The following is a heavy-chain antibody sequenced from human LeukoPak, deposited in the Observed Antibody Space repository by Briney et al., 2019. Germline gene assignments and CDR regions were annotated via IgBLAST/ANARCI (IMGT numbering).Heavy chain of an antibody. CDR1: GGSFSGYY. CDR3: ARGFYDSSGYYDPFDY. CDR2: INHSGST. J-gene: IGHJ4*02. D-gene: IGHD3-22*01. V-gene: IGHV4-34*01. Sequence: PETLSLTCAVYGGSFSGYYWSWIRQPPGKGLEWIGEINHSGSTNYNPSLKSRVTISVDTSKNQFSLKLSSVTAADTAVYYCARGFYDSSGYYDPFDYWGQGTLVTVSS.